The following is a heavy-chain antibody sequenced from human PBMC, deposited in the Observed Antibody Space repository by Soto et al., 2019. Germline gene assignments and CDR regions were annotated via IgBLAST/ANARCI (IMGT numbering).Heavy chain of an antibody. CDR1: GFTFSSFV. V-gene: IGHV3-30-3*01. Sequence: LRLSCAASGFTFSSFVLHWVRQAPGKGLEWVSLISSDGNKIYYADSVKGRFTISRDNSKNSLYLQMNSLRAEDTAVYYCAREYYDTTYDAFDIWGQGTMVTVSS. J-gene: IGHJ3*02. CDR3: AREYYDTTYDAFDI. D-gene: IGHD3-22*01. CDR2: ISSDGNKI.